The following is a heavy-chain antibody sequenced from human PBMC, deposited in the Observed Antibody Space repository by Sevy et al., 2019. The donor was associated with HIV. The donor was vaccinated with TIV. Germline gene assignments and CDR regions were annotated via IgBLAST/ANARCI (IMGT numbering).Heavy chain of an antibody. D-gene: IGHD5-18*01. Sequence: SETLSLTCTVSGGSISSYYWSWIRQPPGKGLEWIGYIYYSESANYNPSLKSRVTISVDTSKNQFSLKLSSVTAADTAVYYCARQGRYRIKEYYYYYMHVWGKGTTVTVSS. J-gene: IGHJ6*03. CDR3: ARQGRYRIKEYYYYYMHV. V-gene: IGHV4-59*08. CDR1: GGSISSYY. CDR2: IYYSESA.